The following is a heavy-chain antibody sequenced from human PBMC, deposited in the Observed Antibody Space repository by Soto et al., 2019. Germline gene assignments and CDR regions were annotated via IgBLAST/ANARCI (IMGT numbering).Heavy chain of an antibody. D-gene: IGHD2-15*01. CDR2: LYYSGNT. Sequence: QLQLQESGPGLVKPSETLSLTCTVSGGSISSFNYFWGWIRQPPGKGLEWIGRLYYSGNTYYNPAVQRRVTTAVDTSKKQCTLTLRSRTAAVTAVYYCARGGGSTFYGFDPWGKGTLVTVS. J-gene: IGHJ5*02. CDR1: GGSISSFNYF. CDR3: ARGGGSTFYGFDP. V-gene: IGHV4-39*01.